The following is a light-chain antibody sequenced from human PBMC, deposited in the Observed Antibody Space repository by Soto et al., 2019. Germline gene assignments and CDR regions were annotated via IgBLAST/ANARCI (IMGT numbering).Light chain of an antibody. J-gene: IGKJ4*01. CDR3: PQCYNPPLT. V-gene: IGKV1-39*01. CDR2: AAF. Sequence: DIQMTQSPSSLSESVGDRVTITCRAIQNNRIYLNWYQQKPGKAPKFLISAAFSLQSGVPSRFSGSGSGTVFTLTISSLQIEDSATYSCPQCYNPPLTFGGGTKVEIK. CDR1: QNNRIY.